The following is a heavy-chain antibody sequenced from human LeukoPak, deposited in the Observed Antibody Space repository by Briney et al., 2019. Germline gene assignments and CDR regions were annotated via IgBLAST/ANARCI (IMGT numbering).Heavy chain of an antibody. CDR1: GFTFSGYA. Sequence: PGGSLRLSCAASGFTFSGYAMSGVRQAPGKGLGWVSVISGSGGNTYYAASVKGRFTFSRDNSKNTLYLQMSSLRAEDTAVYYCAKDLEGYHAYRDVWGKGNTVTVSS. D-gene: IGHD5-18*01. CDR3: AKDLEGYHAYRDV. CDR2: ISGSGGNT. V-gene: IGHV3-23*01. J-gene: IGHJ6*04.